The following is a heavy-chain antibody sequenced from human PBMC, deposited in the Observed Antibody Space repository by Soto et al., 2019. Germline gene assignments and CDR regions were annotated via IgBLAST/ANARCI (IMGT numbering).Heavy chain of an antibody. CDR3: AKPTMGGVVVPAALRPFDY. Sequence: GGSLRLSCAASGFTFSSYAMSWVRQAPGKGLEWVSAISGSGGSTYYADSVKGRFTISRDNSKNTLHLQMNSLRAEDTAVYYCAKPTMGGVVVPAALRPFDYWGQGTLVTVSS. CDR1: GFTFSSYA. CDR2: ISGSGGST. V-gene: IGHV3-23*01. J-gene: IGHJ4*02. D-gene: IGHD2-2*01.